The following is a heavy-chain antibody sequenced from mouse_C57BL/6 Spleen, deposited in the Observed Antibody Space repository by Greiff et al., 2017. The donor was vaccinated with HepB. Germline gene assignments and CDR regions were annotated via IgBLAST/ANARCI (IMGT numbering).Heavy chain of an antibody. CDR1: GFTFSDYY. CDR3: AREGYGYDGFDV. D-gene: IGHD2-2*01. J-gene: IGHJ1*03. V-gene: IGHV5-16*01. Sequence: EVKVEESEGGLVQPGSSLKLSCTASGFTFSDYYMAWVRQVPEKGLEWVTNINYDGSSTYYLDSLKSRFIISRDNAKNILYLQMSSLKSEDTATYYCAREGYGYDGFDVSGTGTTVTVSS. CDR2: INYDGSST.